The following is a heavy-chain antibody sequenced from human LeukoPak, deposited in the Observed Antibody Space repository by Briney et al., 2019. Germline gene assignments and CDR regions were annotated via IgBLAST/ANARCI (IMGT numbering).Heavy chain of an antibody. CDR1: GYTFTSYG. V-gene: IGHV1-18*01. CDR2: ISAYNGNT. D-gene: IGHD5-12*01. J-gene: IGHJ6*02. CDR3: ARKIVATPAPGNYYYGMDV. Sequence: ASVKVSRKASGYTFTSYGISWVRQAPGQGLEWMGWISAYNGNTNYAQKLQGRVTMTTDTSTSAAYMELRSLRSDDTAVYYCARKIVATPAPGNYYYGMDVWGQGTTVTVSS.